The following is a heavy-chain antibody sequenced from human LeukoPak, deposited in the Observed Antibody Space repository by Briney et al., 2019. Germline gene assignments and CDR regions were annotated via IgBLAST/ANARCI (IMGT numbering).Heavy chain of an antibody. CDR3: AKAAAAPV. J-gene: IGHJ4*02. CDR1: GFTFSSYA. CDR2: ISYDGSNK. V-gene: IGHV3-30*04. Sequence: PGRSLRLSCAASGFTFSSYAMHWVRQAPGKGLEWVAVISYDGSNKYYADSVKGRFTISRDNSKNTLYLQMNSLRAEDTAVYYCAKAAAAPVWGQGTLVTVSS. D-gene: IGHD6-13*01.